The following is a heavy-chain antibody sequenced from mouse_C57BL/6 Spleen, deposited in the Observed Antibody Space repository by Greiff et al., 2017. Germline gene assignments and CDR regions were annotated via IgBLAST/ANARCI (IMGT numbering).Heavy chain of an antibody. V-gene: IGHV5-6*02. J-gene: IGHJ2*01. CDR2: ISSGGSYT. CDR1: GFTFSSYG. Sequence: EVMLVESGGDLVKPGGSLKLSCAASGFTFSSYGMSWVRQTPDKRLEWVATISSGGSYTYYPDSVKGRFTISRDNAKNTLYLQMSSLKSEDTAMYYCARRFYDYDGQDYFDYWGQGTTLTVSS. CDR3: ARRFYDYDGQDYFDY. D-gene: IGHD2-4*01.